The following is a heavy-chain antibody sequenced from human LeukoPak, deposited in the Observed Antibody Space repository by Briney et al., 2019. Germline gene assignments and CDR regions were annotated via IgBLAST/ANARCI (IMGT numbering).Heavy chain of an antibody. J-gene: IGHJ5*02. D-gene: IGHD2-2*01. V-gene: IGHV4-38-2*01. CDR3: ARGSFIVVVPAAIIDTWFDP. CDR1: GYSISSGYY. CDR2: IYHSGST. Sequence: SETLSLTCAVSGYSISSGYYWGRIRQPPGKGLEWIGSIYHSGSTYYNPSLKSRVTISVDTSKNQFSLKLSSVTAADTAVYYCARGSFIVVVPAAIIDTWFDPWGQGTLVTVSS.